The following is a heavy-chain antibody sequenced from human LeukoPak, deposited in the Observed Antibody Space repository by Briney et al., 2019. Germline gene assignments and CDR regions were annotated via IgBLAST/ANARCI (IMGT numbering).Heavy chain of an antibody. V-gene: IGHV4-34*01. CDR1: GFTFSSYG. CDR3: ARSGYSGYDGRLGGGWFDP. D-gene: IGHD5-12*01. CDR2: INHSGST. J-gene: IGHJ5*02. Sequence: SGGSLRLSCAASGFTFSSYGMSWIRQPPGKGLEWIGEINHSGSTNYNPSLKSRVTISVDTSKNQFSLKLSSVTAADTAVYYCARSGYSGYDGRLGGGWFDPWGRGTLVTVSS.